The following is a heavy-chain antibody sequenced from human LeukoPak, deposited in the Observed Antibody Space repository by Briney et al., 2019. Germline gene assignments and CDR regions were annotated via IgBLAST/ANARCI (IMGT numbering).Heavy chain of an antibody. Sequence: PGGSLRLSCAASGFTVITNDMTWVCQAPGKGLEWVSALYSDGNTKYADSVQGRFTISRDNSKNTLYLEMNSLSPDDTAVYYCARGVEPLAANTLAYWGQGTLVTVSS. V-gene: IGHV3-53*01. J-gene: IGHJ4*02. CDR3: ARGVEPLAANTLAY. CDR1: GFTVITND. D-gene: IGHD1-14*01. CDR2: LYSDGNT.